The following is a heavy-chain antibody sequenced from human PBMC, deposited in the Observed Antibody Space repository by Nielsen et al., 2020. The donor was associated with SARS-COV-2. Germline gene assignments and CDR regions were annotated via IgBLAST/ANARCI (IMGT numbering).Heavy chain of an antibody. CDR1: GFTFSSYV. CDR3: ARDFRVGDYETGY. CDR2: IYGGGSI. J-gene: IGHJ4*02. Sequence: GGSLRLSCAASGFTFSSYVMSWVRQAPGKGLEWVSIIYGGGSISYADSVEGRFTISRHNSENTVYLQMNSLRPEDTAVYYCARDFRVGDYETGYWGQGTLVTVSS. V-gene: IGHV3-53*04. D-gene: IGHD4-17*01.